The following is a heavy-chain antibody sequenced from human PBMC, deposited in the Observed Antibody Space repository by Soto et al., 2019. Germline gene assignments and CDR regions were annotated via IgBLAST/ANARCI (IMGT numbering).Heavy chain of an antibody. CDR2: IYYSGST. V-gene: IGHV4-59*12. Sequence: SETLSLTCTVSGGSISSYYWSWIRQPPGKGLEWIGYIYYSGSTNYNPSLKSRVTISVDTSKNQFSLKLSSVTAAYTAVYYCARGSYYYDSSGYYDYWGQGTLVTVSS. D-gene: IGHD3-22*01. J-gene: IGHJ4*02. CDR1: GGSISSYY. CDR3: ARGSYYYDSSGYYDY.